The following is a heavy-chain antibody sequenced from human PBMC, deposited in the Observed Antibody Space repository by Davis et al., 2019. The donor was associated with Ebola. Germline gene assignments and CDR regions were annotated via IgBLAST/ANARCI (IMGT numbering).Heavy chain of an antibody. J-gene: IGHJ4*02. CDR3: ARGGIGYCSGGSCYH. V-gene: IGHV4-30-4*01. CDR2: IYYSGST. D-gene: IGHD2-15*01. CDR1: GGSFSGYY. Sequence: PSETLSLTCAVYGGSFSGYYWSWIRQPPGKGLEWIGYIYYSGSTYYNPSLKSRVTISVDTSKNQFSLKLSSVTAADTAVYYCARGGIGYCSGGSCYHWGQGTLVTVSS.